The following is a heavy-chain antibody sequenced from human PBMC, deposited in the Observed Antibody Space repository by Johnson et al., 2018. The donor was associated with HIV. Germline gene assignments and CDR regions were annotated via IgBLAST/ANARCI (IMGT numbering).Heavy chain of an antibody. CDR3: AREGLKIAHDAFDI. Sequence: VQLVESGGGLVQPGGSLRLSCEASGFAFSSYPMSWVRQAPGKGLDWVSAISGGGGNTYYADSVKGRFTISRDNSKSTRYLQMNSLRAEDTALYYCAREGLKIAHDAFDIWGQGTMVTVSS. D-gene: IGHD2-15*01. CDR2: ISGGGGNT. V-gene: IGHV3-23*04. J-gene: IGHJ3*02. CDR1: GFAFSSYP.